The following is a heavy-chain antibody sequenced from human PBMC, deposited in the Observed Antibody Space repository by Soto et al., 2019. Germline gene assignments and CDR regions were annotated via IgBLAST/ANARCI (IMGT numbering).Heavy chain of an antibody. J-gene: IGHJ4*02. D-gene: IGHD6-13*01. CDR2: IYPGDSDT. V-gene: IGHV5-51*01. CDR3: ATRRWIAAAADD. Sequence: GESLKISCKGSGYTFTSYWIGWVRQMPGKGLEWMGIIYPGDSDTRYSPSFQGQVTISAGKSISTAYLQWSSLKASDTAVYYCATRRWIAAAADDWGQGTLVTVSS. CDR1: GYTFTSYW.